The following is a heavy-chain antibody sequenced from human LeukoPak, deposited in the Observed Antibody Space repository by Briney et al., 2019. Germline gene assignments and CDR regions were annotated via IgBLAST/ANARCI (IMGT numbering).Heavy chain of an antibody. CDR2: ISGSGIST. CDR1: GFTFSNYA. D-gene: IGHD1-1*01. CDR3: ATYTNWVAGDV. J-gene: IGHJ6*02. V-gene: IGHV3-23*01. Sequence: GGSLRLSCAGSGFTFSNYAVSWVRQAPGKGLEGVSGISGSGISTYYADSVNGRFTISRDNAKNSLYLQMNSLRAEDTAVYYCATYTNWVAGDVWGQGTSVSVSS.